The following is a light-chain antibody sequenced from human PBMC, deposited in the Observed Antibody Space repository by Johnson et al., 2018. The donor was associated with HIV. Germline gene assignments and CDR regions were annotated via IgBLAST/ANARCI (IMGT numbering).Light chain of an antibody. Sequence: QSVLTQPPSVSAAPGQKVTISCSGSNSNIGKNHVSWYQQFPGTAPKLLIYENNKRPSGIPDRFSGSKSGTSATLGITGLQTGDEADYYCGTWDSSLTSYVFGAGTKVTVL. CDR1: NSNIGKNH. J-gene: IGLJ1*01. CDR2: ENN. CDR3: GTWDSSLTSYV. V-gene: IGLV1-51*02.